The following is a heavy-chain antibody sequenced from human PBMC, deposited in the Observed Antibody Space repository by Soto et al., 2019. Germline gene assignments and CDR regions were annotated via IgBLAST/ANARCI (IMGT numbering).Heavy chain of an antibody. CDR1: GGSICSSGYY. CDR2: IYDSGST. V-gene: IGHV4-31*03. Sequence: PSETLSLTCTVSGGSICSSGYYWSWVRQRPGKGLEWIGYIYDSGSTYYSPSLRSRVLISVDTAKNQFSLKLRSVTAADTALYYCAREVPYYYDTSGPYTSRLDSWAQGNLVTLSS. J-gene: IGHJ5*01. CDR3: AREVPYYYDTSGPYTSRLDS. D-gene: IGHD3-22*01.